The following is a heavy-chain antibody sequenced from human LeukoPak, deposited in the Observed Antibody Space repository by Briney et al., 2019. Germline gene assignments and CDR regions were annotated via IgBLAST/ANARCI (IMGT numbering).Heavy chain of an antibody. J-gene: IGHJ4*02. Sequence: GESLEISCKGSGYSFTSYWIGWVRQMPGKGLEWMGIIYPGDSDTRYSPSFQGQVTISADKSISTAYLQWSSLKASDTAMYYCARLSPSGYSYGHFDYWGQGTLVTVSS. CDR3: ARLSPSGYSYGHFDY. CDR2: IYPGDSDT. CDR1: GYSFTSYW. V-gene: IGHV5-51*01. D-gene: IGHD5-18*01.